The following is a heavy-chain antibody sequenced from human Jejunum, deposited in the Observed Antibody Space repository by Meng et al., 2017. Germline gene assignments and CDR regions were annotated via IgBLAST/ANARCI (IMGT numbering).Heavy chain of an antibody. V-gene: IGHV3-15*01. CDR2: IKSKTAGGTI. J-gene: IGHJ6*02. CDR3: TTEGV. CDR1: GFTSSNAY. Sequence: GESLKFSCAGSGFTSSNAYMSWVRQAQGKGLEWGARIKSKTAGGTIEYTAPVKGRFTISRDDSKNTLYLQMDSLKTEETAVYYCTTEGVWGQGTTVTVSS.